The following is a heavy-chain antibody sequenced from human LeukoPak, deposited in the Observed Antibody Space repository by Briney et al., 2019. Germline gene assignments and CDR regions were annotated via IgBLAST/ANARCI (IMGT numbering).Heavy chain of an antibody. D-gene: IGHD2-2*01. Sequence: SETLSLTCTVSGGSISSYYWSWIRQPAGKGLEWIGRIYTSGGTNYNPSLKSRVTMSVDTSKNQFSLKLSSVTAADTAVYYCARDHIVVVPAAPYNWFDPWGQGTLVTVSS. V-gene: IGHV4-4*07. CDR1: GGSISSYY. J-gene: IGHJ5*02. CDR2: IYTSGGT. CDR3: ARDHIVVVPAAPYNWFDP.